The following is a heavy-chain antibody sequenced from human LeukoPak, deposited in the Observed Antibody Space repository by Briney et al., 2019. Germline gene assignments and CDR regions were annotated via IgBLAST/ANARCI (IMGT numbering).Heavy chain of an antibody. D-gene: IGHD2-2*02. CDR1: GFTFSSYS. V-gene: IGHV3-21*01. CDR2: ISSSSSYI. Sequence: PGGSLRLSCAASGFTFSSYSMNWVRQAPGKGLEWVSSISSSSSYIYYADSVKGRFTISRDNAKNSLYLQMNSLRAEDTAVYYCAIWRGDCSSTSCYRLYFDYWGQGTLVTVSS. J-gene: IGHJ4*02. CDR3: AIWRGDCSSTSCYRLYFDY.